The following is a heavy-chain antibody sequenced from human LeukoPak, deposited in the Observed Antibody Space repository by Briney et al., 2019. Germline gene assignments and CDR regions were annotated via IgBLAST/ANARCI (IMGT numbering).Heavy chain of an antibody. D-gene: IGHD6-13*01. V-gene: IGHV1-18*01. J-gene: IGHJ5*02. CDR2: ISAYNGNT. Sequence: GASVKVSCKASGYTFTSYGISWVRQAPGQGLEWMGWISAYNGNTNYAQKLQGRVTMTTDTSTSTAYMELRSLRSDDTAVYYCARDHSSSWYRERWFDPWGQGTLVTVSS. CDR3: ARDHSSSWYRERWFDP. CDR1: GYTFTSYG.